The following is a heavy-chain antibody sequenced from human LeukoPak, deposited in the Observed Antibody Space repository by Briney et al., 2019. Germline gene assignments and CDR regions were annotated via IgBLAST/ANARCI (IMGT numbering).Heavy chain of an antibody. Sequence: GGSLRLSCAASGFTFSSYAMSWVRQAPGKGLEWVSAISGSGGSTYYADSVKGRFTISRDNSKNTLYLQMNSLRSEDTAMYYCARSGPPLPPSDRLGYCSGGSCYDDYYGMDVWGQGTTVTVSS. CDR1: GFTFSSYA. J-gene: IGHJ6*02. V-gene: IGHV3-23*01. CDR2: ISGSGGST. CDR3: ARSGPPLPPSDRLGYCSGGSCYDDYYGMDV. D-gene: IGHD2-15*01.